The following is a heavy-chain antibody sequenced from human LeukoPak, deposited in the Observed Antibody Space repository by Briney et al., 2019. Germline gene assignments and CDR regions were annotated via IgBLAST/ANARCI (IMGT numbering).Heavy chain of an antibody. Sequence: GSLVKVSCKASGGTFSSYAISWVRQAPGQGLEWMGRIIPILGIANYAQKFQGRVTFTVDKSTSTAYMELSSLRSEDTAVYYCARGSSSWYLNFDYWGQGTLVTVSS. CDR3: ARGSSSWYLNFDY. CDR1: GGTFSSYA. D-gene: IGHD6-13*01. J-gene: IGHJ4*02. CDR2: IIPILGIA. V-gene: IGHV1-69*04.